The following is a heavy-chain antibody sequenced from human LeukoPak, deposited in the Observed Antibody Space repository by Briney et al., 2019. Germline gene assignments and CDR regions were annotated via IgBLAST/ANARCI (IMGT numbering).Heavy chain of an antibody. Sequence: PSETLSLTCTVSGGSIRSSSYYWGWIRQPPGKGLEWVSAISGSGGRTYSADSVKGRFTISRDNSKNTLYLQMNSLRAEDTAVYYCARERTSYAYGLGVGYWGQGSLVTVSS. V-gene: IGHV3-23*01. CDR1: GGSIRSSSYY. CDR2: ISGSGGRT. J-gene: IGHJ4*02. D-gene: IGHD3-16*01. CDR3: ARERTSYAYGLGVGY.